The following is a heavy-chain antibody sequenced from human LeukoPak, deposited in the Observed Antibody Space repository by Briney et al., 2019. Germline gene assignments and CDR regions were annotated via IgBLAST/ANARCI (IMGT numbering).Heavy chain of an antibody. CDR3: ARDLNSSGLDYYYYYGMDV. Sequence: GASVKVSCKASGYTFTSYYMHWVRQAPGQGLEWMGIINPSGGSTSYAQKFQGRVTMTRDTSTSTVYMELSSLRSEDTAVYYCARDLNSSGLDYYYYYGMDVWGQGTTVTVSS. J-gene: IGHJ6*02. CDR1: GYTFTSYY. CDR2: INPSGGST. D-gene: IGHD3-22*01. V-gene: IGHV1-46*01.